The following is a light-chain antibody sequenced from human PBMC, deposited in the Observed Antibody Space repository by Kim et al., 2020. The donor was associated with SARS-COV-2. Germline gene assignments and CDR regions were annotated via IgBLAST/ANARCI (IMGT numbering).Light chain of an antibody. CDR2: RND. V-gene: IGLV1-44*01. CDR3: SACDDSLNRVF. CDR1: TPNTRPHA. J-gene: IGLJ2*01. Sequence: QMFTISCSGRTPNTRPHAVTCYQHLPGTAPKLLIYRNDHRPSGVPDRFSVSKSGTSASLAISGLQSEDDAAYSCSACDDSLNRVFFCGCTPLTVL.